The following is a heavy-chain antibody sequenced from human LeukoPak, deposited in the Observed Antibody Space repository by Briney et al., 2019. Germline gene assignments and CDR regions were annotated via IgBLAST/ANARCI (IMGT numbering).Heavy chain of an antibody. J-gene: IGHJ6*03. CDR3: AKDSSGWYEVELFVGYMDV. D-gene: IGHD6-19*01. V-gene: IGHV3-43*01. CDR2: ISWDGGST. Sequence: QPGGSLRLSCAASGFTFDDYTMHWVRQAPGKGLEWVSLISWDGGSTYYADSVKGRFTISRDNSKNSLYLQMNSLRTEDTALYYCAKDSSGWYEVELFVGYMDVWGKGTTVPVSS. CDR1: GFTFDDYT.